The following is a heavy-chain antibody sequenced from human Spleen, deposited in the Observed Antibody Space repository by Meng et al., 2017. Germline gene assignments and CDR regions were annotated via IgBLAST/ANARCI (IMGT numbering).Heavy chain of an antibody. Sequence: QVKFTHCGPGLFKPSATQSLTCAVYGGSFSDYYWSWIRQPPGKGLEWIGEIDYDGTTIYNPSLKSRVTMSVDTSKNQFSLRLRSVTAADTAVYYCARGGIAVAGGWSDYWGQGTLVTASS. J-gene: IGHJ4*02. CDR1: GGSFSDYY. D-gene: IGHD6-19*01. CDR3: ARGGIAVAGGWSDY. CDR2: IDYDGTT. V-gene: IGHV4-34*01.